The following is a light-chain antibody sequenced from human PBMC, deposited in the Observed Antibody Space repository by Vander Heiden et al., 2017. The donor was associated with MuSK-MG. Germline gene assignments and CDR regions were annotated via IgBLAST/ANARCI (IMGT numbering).Light chain of an antibody. CDR3: QQSDSTPYT. CDR2: AAS. CDR1: QSISSY. Sequence: DIQMTQSPSSLSASVGDRVIITCRASQSISSYLNWYQQKPGKAPKLLIYAASSLQSGVPSTLSGSGSGTDFTLTISSLQPEDSATYYCQQSDSTPYTFGQGTKLXSK. V-gene: IGKV1-39*01. J-gene: IGKJ2*01.